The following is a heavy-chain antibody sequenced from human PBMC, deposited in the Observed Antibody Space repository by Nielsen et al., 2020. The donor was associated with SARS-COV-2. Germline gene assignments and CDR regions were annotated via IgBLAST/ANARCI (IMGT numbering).Heavy chain of an antibody. CDR3: ARAIAVAGDGADY. CDR2: ISYDGSNK. D-gene: IGHD6-19*01. V-gene: IGHV3-30-3*01. Sequence: GESLKISCAASGFTFSSYAMHWVRQAPGKGLEWVAVISYDGSNKYYADSVKGRFTISRDNSKNTLYLQMNSLRAEDTAVYYCARAIAVAGDGADYWGQGTLVTVSS. J-gene: IGHJ4*02. CDR1: GFTFSSYA.